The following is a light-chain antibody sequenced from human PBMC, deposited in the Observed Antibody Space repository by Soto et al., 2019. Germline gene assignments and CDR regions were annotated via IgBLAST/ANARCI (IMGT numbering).Light chain of an antibody. CDR1: QSVSSNY. V-gene: IGKV3-20*01. CDR2: GAS. CDR3: QQYGSSPCT. J-gene: IGKJ2*02. Sequence: EIVLTQSPGTLSLSPGERATLSCRASQSVSSNYLAWYQQKPGQAPRLLIFGASRRATGIPDRLSGSGSGTDFTLTISRLEPEDFAVYYCQQYGSSPCTFGQGTKLEI.